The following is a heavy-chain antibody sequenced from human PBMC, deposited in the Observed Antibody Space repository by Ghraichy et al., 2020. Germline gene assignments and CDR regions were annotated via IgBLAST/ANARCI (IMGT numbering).Heavy chain of an antibody. J-gene: IGHJ2*01. V-gene: IGHV4-59*01. D-gene: IGHD3-10*01. CDR1: GGSISSYY. CDR2: IYYSGST. Sequence: SETLSLTCTVSGGSISSYYWSWIRQPPGKGLEWIGYIYYSGSTNYNPSLKSRVTISVDTSKNQFSLKLSSVTAADTAVYYCARYRSSVLLLNWYFDLWGRGTLVTVSS. CDR3: ARYRSSVLLLNWYFDL.